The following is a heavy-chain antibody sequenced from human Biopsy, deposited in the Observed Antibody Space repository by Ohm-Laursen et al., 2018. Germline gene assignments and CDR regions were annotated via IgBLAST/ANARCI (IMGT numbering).Heavy chain of an antibody. V-gene: IGHV4-39*01. CDR3: ARFQAGTIEVY. Sequence: SETLSLTWTVSGVSISSGPYYWGWIRQPPGKGLEWIGHIFYSGTTSYNPSHKSRITISADTSKTQFSLRLSSVTAADTAVYYCARFQAGTIEVYWGQGTLVTVSS. CDR1: GVSISSGPYY. D-gene: IGHD3-3*01. J-gene: IGHJ4*02. CDR2: IFYSGTT.